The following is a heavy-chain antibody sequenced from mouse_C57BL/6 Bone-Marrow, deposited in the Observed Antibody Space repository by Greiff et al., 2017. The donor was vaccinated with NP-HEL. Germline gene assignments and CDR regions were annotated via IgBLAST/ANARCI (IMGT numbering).Heavy chain of an antibody. Sequence: VQLQQSGPELVKPGASVKISCKASGYAFSSSWMNWVKQRPGKGLEWIGRIYPGDGDTNYNGKFKGKATLTADKSSSTAYMQLSSLTSEDSAVYFCARSADGYYPYYAMDYWGQGTSVTVSS. J-gene: IGHJ4*01. V-gene: IGHV1-82*01. CDR2: IYPGDGDT. CDR3: ARSADGYYPYYAMDY. D-gene: IGHD2-3*01. CDR1: GYAFSSSW.